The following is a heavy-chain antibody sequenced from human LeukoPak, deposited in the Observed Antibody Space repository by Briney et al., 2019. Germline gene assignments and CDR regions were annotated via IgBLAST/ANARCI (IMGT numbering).Heavy chain of an antibody. D-gene: IGHD3-9*01. Sequence: SETLSLTCTVSGGSISSSSYYWGWIRQPPGKGQERIGSIYYSGSTYYNPSLKSRVTISVDTSKNQFSLKLSSVTAADTAVYYCARATYYEIFGEHFDYWGQGTLVTVSS. CDR3: ARATYYEIFGEHFDY. CDR2: IYYSGST. CDR1: GGSISSSSYY. V-gene: IGHV4-39*07. J-gene: IGHJ4*02.